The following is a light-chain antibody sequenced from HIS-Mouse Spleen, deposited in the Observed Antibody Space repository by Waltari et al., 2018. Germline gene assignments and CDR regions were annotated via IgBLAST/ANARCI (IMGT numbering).Light chain of an antibody. Sequence: QSALTQPRSVSGSPGQSVTISCTGTSSDVGGYNYVSWYQQHPGKAPKLMIYDVSKRPSWVPDRFSGSKSGNTASLTSSGLQAEDEADYYCCSYAGSYTWVFGGGTKLTVL. CDR2: DVS. J-gene: IGLJ3*02. V-gene: IGLV2-11*01. CDR1: SSDVGGYNY. CDR3: CSYAGSYTWV.